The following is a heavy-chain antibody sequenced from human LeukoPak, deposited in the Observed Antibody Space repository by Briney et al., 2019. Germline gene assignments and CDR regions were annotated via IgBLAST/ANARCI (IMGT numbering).Heavy chain of an antibody. J-gene: IGHJ4*02. V-gene: IGHV3-23*01. Sequence: HSGGSLRLSCAASGFTFSSYAMSWVRQAPGKGLEWVSAISGSGGSTYYADSVKGRFTISRDNSKNTLYLQMNSLRAEDTAVYYCAKVRSVVPAATYYFDYWGQGTLVTVSS. CDR2: ISGSGGST. CDR1: GFTFSSYA. D-gene: IGHD2-2*01. CDR3: AKVRSVVPAATYYFDY.